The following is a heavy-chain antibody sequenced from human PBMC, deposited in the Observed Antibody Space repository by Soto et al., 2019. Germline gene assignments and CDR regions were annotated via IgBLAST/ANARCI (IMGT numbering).Heavy chain of an antibody. J-gene: IGHJ6*02. V-gene: IGHV3-23*01. CDR2: ISGSGGST. CDR1: GFTFSSYA. D-gene: IGHD2-2*01. CDR3: AKCHICTSCYGPYYYYGMDV. Sequence: GGSLRLSCAASGFTFSSYAMSWVRQAPGKGLEWVSAISGSGGSTYYVDAVKGRFTVSRDNSKNTLYLQLNSLRAEDTAVYYCAKCHICTSCYGPYYYYGMDVWGQGTTVTVSS.